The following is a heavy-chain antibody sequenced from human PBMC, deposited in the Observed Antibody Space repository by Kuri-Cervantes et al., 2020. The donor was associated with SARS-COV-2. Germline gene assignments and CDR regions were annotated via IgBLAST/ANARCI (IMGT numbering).Heavy chain of an antibody. CDR1: GFTFSSYG. D-gene: IGHD2-15*01. J-gene: IGHJ6*04. CDR2: IRYDGSNK. V-gene: IGHV3-30*02. CDR3: ARDVYCSGGSCYSFGMDV. Sequence: GESLKISCAASGFTFSSYGMHWVRQAPGKGLEWVAFIRYDGSNKYYADSVKGRFTISRDNAKNSLYLQMNSLRAEDTAVYYCARDVYCSGGSCYSFGMDVWGKGTTVTVSS.